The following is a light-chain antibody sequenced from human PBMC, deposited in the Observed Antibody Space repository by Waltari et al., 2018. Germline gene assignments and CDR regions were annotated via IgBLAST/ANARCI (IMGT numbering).Light chain of an antibody. Sequence: QSLLTQPPSVSGAPGQRVTSSCTWSSSNIRAGYDVHWYQHLPGTAPKPLISGNPNRPPGGPDRFSGSGVPDRFSGSKSGTSASLAITGLQAEDEADYYCQSYDTNLSGWVFGGGTKLTVL. V-gene: IGLV1-40*01. CDR2: GNP. CDR3: QSYDTNLSGWV. J-gene: IGLJ3*02. CDR1: SSNIRAGYD.